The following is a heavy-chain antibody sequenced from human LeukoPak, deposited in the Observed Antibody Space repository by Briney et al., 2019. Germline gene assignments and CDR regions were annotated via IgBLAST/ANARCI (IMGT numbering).Heavy chain of an antibody. CDR1: GYTFTGYY. J-gene: IGHJ4*02. V-gene: IGHV1-2*06. CDR3: ARVKSWGSNYFDY. Sequence: GASVKVSCKASGYTFTGYYMHWVRQAPGQGLEWMGRINPNSGGTNYAQKFQGRVTMTRDTSISRAYMELSRLRSDDTAVYYCARVKSWGSNYFDYWRQGTLVTVSS. CDR2: INPNSGGT. D-gene: IGHD7-27*01.